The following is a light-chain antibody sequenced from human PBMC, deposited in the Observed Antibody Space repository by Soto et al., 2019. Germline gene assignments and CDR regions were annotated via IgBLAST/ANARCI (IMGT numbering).Light chain of an antibody. Sequence: DLQMTQSPSSLSASVGDRVTITCRASRDINNYLAWYQQKPGKVPKLLIYSASSLQSGVPSRFSGSGSGTEFTLTLSSLQSEDVATYYCQKHDFAPFTFGPGTKVDIK. CDR3: QKHDFAPFT. CDR1: RDINNY. J-gene: IGKJ3*01. V-gene: IGKV1-27*01. CDR2: SAS.